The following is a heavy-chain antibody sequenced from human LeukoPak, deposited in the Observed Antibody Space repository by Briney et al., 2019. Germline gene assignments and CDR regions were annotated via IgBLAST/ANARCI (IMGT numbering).Heavy chain of an antibody. V-gene: IGHV4-59*11. CDR3: ARGGSQEAFFSSGFDP. Sequence: PSETLSLTCTVSGGSITSHFWSWIRQPPAKGLEWMGDVFHRGSTNYNPSLKSRVTISLDTSKNQISLRVTSVTAADTAVYYCARGGSQEAFFSSGFDPWGQGALVTVSS. J-gene: IGHJ5*02. CDR1: GGSITSHF. CDR2: VFHRGST. D-gene: IGHD1-26*01.